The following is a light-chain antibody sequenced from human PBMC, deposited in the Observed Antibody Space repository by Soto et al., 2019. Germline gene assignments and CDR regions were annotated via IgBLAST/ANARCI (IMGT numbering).Light chain of an antibody. V-gene: IGLV1-44*01. CDR1: NSNIGTNT. Sequence: QSVLTQPPSASATPGQRVTISCSGSNSNIGTNTVNWYQQLPGTGPRLLIYTNNQRPSGVPQRFSGSKTGTSASLAIGGLQSEDGADYYCAAWHDSLGAYVLGTGTKVTVL. J-gene: IGLJ1*01. CDR3: AAWHDSLGAYV. CDR2: TNN.